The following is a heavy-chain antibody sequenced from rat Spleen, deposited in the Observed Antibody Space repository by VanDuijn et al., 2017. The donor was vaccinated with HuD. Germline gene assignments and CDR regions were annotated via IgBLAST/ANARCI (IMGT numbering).Heavy chain of an antibody. CDR2: IRYDGSSS. V-gene: IGHV5-22*01. CDR1: GFTFSNYD. D-gene: IGHD1-7*01. CDR3: ARPSYGYPFAY. J-gene: IGHJ3*01. Sequence: EVQLVESGGGLVRPGRSMKLSCAASGFTFSNYDMAWVRQAPTKGLEWVASIRYDGSSSYYRDSVKGRFTISRDSAKSTLYLQMDSLRSEDTATYYCARPSYGYPFAYWGQGTLVTVSS.